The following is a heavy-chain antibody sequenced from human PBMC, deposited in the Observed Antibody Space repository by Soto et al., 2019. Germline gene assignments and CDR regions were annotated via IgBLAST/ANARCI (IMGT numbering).Heavy chain of an antibody. CDR1: GVTFRSYS. CDR3: ARDTYSGWYFDY. J-gene: IGHJ4*02. Sequence: GGSLRLCCAASGVTFRSYSRNWVRQAPGKGLEWVSSISSSSSYIYYADSVKGRFTISRDNAKNSLYLQMNSLRAEDTAVYYCARDTYSGWYFDYWGQRTLVTVSS. D-gene: IGHD5-12*01. V-gene: IGHV3-21*01. CDR2: ISSSSSYI.